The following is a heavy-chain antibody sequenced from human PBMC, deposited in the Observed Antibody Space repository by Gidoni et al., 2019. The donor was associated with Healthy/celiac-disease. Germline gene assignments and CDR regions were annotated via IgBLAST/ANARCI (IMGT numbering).Heavy chain of an antibody. CDR1: GGTFSSYA. CDR3: ARIGEAGPIVGAVRKNFDY. V-gene: IGHV1-69*04. J-gene: IGHJ4*02. D-gene: IGHD1-26*01. CDR2: IIPILGIA. Sequence: QVQLVQSGAEVKKPGSSVKVSCKASGGTFSSYAISWVRQAPGQGLEWMGRIIPILGIANYAQKFQGRVTITADKSTSTAYMELSSLRSEDTAVYYCARIGEAGPIVGAVRKNFDYWGQGTLVTVSS.